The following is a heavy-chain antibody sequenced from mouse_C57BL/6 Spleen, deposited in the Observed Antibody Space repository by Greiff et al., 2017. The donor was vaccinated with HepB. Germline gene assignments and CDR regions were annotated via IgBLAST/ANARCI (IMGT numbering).Heavy chain of an antibody. V-gene: IGHV5-15*01. CDR2: ISNLAYSI. Sequence: EVKLVESGGGLVQPGGSLKLSCAASGFTFSDYGMAWVRQAPRKGPEWVAFISNLAYSIYYADTVTGRFTISRENAKNTLYLEMSSLRSEDTAMYYCARFYYGSSYGAMDYWGQGTSVTVSS. D-gene: IGHD1-1*01. CDR1: GFTFSDYG. J-gene: IGHJ4*01. CDR3: ARFYYGSSYGAMDY.